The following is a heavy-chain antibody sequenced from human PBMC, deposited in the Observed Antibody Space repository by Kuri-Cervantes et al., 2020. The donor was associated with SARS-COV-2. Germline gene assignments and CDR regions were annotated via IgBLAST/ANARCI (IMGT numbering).Heavy chain of an antibody. CDR3: ARHDYGDYGLHCFDP. CDR2: IHYSGST. J-gene: IGHJ5*02. V-gene: IGHV4-59*08. CDR1: GGSVSGYY. D-gene: IGHD4-17*01. Sequence: GSLRLSCTVSGGSVSGYYWTWMRQPPGKGLEWIGNIHYSGSTNYNTSLDSRVTISVDTSKNQLSLRLSSVTAADTAVYYCARHDYGDYGLHCFDPWGQGTLVTVSS.